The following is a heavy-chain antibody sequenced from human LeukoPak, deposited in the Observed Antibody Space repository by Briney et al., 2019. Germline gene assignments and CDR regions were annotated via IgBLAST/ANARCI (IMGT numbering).Heavy chain of an antibody. CDR3: ARRYCSGGSCYNRNAFDI. CDR2: IYYSGST. CDR1: GGSISSYY. J-gene: IGHJ3*02. Sequence: SESLSLTCTVSGGSISSYYWSWIRQPPGKGLEWIGSIYYSGSTYYNPSLKSRVTISVDTSKNQFSLKLSSVTAADTAVYYCARRYCSGGSCYNRNAFDIWGQGTMVTVSS. V-gene: IGHV4-39*01. D-gene: IGHD2-15*01.